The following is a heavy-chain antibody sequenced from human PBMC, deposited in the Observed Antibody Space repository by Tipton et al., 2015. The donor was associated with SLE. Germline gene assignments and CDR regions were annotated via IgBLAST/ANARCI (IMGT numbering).Heavy chain of an antibody. D-gene: IGHD6-13*01. J-gene: IGHJ5*02. Sequence: TLSLTCTVSGGSISSGYYWGWIRQPPGKGLEWIGSIYHSGSTYYNPSLKSRVTISVDTSKNQFSLKLSSVTAADTAVYYCAGQDSSSWLSWGQGTLVTVSS. V-gene: IGHV4-38-2*02. CDR1: GGSISSGYY. CDR3: AGQDSSSWLS. CDR2: IYHSGST.